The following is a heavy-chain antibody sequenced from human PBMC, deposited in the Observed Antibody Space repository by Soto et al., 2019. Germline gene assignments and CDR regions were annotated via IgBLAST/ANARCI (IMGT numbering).Heavy chain of an antibody. Sequence: EVQLVETGGGLIQPGGSLRLSCAASGFTVSSNYMSWVRQVPGKGLEWVSVIYSGGSTFYADSVKGRFTISRDNSKNTLYLQMNSLRAEDTAVYYCARERPRGRQGFDYWGQGTLVTVSS. J-gene: IGHJ4*02. V-gene: IGHV3-53*02. CDR1: GFTVSSNY. CDR2: IYSGGST. D-gene: IGHD1-26*01. CDR3: ARERPRGRQGFDY.